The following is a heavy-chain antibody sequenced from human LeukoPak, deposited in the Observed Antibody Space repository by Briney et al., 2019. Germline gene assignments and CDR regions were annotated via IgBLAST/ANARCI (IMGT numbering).Heavy chain of an antibody. D-gene: IGHD2-2*01. Sequence: GGSLRLSCAASGFRFNNYAMSWVRQAPGKGLEWVTAISYNGGSTYYADSVKGRFTISRDNSKDTLYLQMNSLRGDDTAVYHCAKGPSPGYCSSTSCYYDYWGQGTLVTVSS. CDR1: GFRFNNYA. CDR2: ISYNGGST. V-gene: IGHV3-23*01. CDR3: AKGPSPGYCSSTSCYYDY. J-gene: IGHJ4*02.